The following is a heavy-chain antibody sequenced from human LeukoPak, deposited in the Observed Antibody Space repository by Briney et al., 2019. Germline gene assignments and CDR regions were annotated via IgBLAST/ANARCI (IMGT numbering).Heavy chain of an antibody. J-gene: IGHJ4*02. CDR3: ARDTTLDY. CDR2: IYYSGST. D-gene: IGHD5-24*01. V-gene: IGHV4-59*06. Sequence: SETLSLTCTVSGGSISSYYWSWIRQSPGKGLEWIGNIYYSGSTYYNPSLKSRVIISVDTSKNQFSLKVSSVTAADTAVYYCARDTTLDYWGQGTLVTVSS. CDR1: GGSISSYY.